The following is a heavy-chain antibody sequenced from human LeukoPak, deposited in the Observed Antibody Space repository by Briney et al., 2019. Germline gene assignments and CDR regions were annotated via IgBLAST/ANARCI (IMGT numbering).Heavy chain of an antibody. V-gene: IGHV4-39*01. D-gene: IGHD5-18*01. Sequence: SETLSLTCTVSGDSIINSPYYWGWIRQPPGKGLEWIGSIYYSGSTYYNPSLKSRVTISVDTSKNQFSLRLTSVIAADTAVYYCARHRTRGIQLWSENFDFWGQGTLVTVSS. CDR3: ARHRTRGIQLWSENFDF. J-gene: IGHJ4*02. CDR1: GDSIINSPYY. CDR2: IYYSGST.